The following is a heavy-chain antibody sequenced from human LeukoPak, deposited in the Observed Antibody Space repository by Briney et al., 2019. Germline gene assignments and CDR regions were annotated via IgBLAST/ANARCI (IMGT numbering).Heavy chain of an antibody. CDR2: IKEDGSEK. J-gene: IGHJ4*02. V-gene: IGHV3-7*01. CDR1: GFTFSTYW. CDR3: ARDSSGYQ. Sequence: GGSLRLSCAASGFTFSTYWMSWVRQAPGKGLEWVANIKEDGSEKYYGDSVKGRFTISRDNAKNSLYLQMNSLRAEDTAVYHCARDSSGYQWGQGTLVTVSS. D-gene: IGHD3-22*01.